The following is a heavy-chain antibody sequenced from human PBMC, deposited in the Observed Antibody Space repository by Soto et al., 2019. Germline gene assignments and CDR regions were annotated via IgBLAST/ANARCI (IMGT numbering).Heavy chain of an antibody. Sequence: GGSLRLSCAASGFTFSVYAMHWVRQAPGKGLEWVAVMSYDGSKKYHADSVKGRFTISRDNSKNTLYLQMNSLIPEDTAVYYCASGQHSSWYYPNYVGQGTQVNVSS. J-gene: IGHJ4*02. CDR1: GFTFSVYA. D-gene: IGHD6-13*01. CDR3: ASGQHSSWYYPNY. CDR2: MSYDGSKK. V-gene: IGHV3-30*04.